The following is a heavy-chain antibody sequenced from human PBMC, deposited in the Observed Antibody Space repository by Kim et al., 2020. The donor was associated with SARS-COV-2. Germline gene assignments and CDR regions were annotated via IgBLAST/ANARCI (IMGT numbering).Heavy chain of an antibody. J-gene: IGHJ5*02. D-gene: IGHD2-2*01. CDR1: GFTFSSYG. CDR2: IWYDGSNK. V-gene: IGHV3-33*01. CDR3: ARGGCSSTSCPP. Sequence: GGSLRLSCAASGFTFSSYGMHWVRQAPGKGLEWVAVIWYDGSNKYYADSVKGRFTISRDNSKNTLYLQMNSLRAEDTAVYYCARGGCSSTSCPPWGQGTLVTVS.